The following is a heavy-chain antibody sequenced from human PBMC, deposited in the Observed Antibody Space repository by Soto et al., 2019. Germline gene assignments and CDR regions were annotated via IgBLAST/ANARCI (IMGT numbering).Heavy chain of an antibody. CDR2: ISAYNGNT. CDR3: ARDIVVVVAATREKYSYYYYYGMDV. CDR1: GYTFTSYG. D-gene: IGHD2-15*01. Sequence: ASVKVSCKASGYTFTSYGISWVRQAPGQVLEWMGWISAYNGNTNYAQKLQGRVTMTTDTSTSTAYMELRSLRSDDTAVYYCARDIVVVVAATREKYSYYYYYGMDVWGQGTTVTVS. V-gene: IGHV1-18*01. J-gene: IGHJ6*02.